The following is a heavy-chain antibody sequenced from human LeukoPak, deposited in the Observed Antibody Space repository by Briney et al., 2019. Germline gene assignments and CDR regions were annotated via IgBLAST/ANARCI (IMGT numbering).Heavy chain of an antibody. CDR2: ISSSGSTI. CDR3: ARDRIAVAGLDY. CDR1: GFTFSSYE. J-gene: IGHJ4*02. V-gene: IGHV3-48*03. D-gene: IGHD6-19*01. Sequence: GSLRLSCAASGFTFSSYEMNWVRQAPGKGLEWVSYISSSGSTIYYADSVKGRFTISRDNAKNSLYLQMNSLRAEDTAVYYCARDRIAVAGLDYWGQGTLVTVSS.